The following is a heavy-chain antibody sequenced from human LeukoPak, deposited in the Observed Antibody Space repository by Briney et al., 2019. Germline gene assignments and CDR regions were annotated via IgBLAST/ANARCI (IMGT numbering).Heavy chain of an antibody. D-gene: IGHD5-18*01. J-gene: IGHJ4*01. CDR2: ISGSGTNT. Sequence: GGSLRFSCAAFGFTFSSYTMNWFRKAPGKGLDWFSDISGSGTNTYYADSVKGRFTISRDNSKNTLYLQMNSLRAEDTAVYYCAKGDKPVIAMVKFDYWGHGTLVTVSS. CDR1: GFTFSSYT. V-gene: IGHV3-23*01. CDR3: AKGDKPVIAMVKFDY.